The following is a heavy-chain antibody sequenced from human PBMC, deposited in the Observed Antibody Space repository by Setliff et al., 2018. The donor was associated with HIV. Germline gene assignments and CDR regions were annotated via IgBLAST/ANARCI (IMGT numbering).Heavy chain of an antibody. D-gene: IGHD6-6*01. V-gene: IGHV1-46*01. CDR2: INPRGGIT. Sequence: ASVKVSCKASGYTFTDYFIHWVRQALGQGFEWMGIINPRGGITTYSQNFQGRVTMTRDTSTSTIYMELSSLRSEDTAVYYCATDSARRNWFDPWGQGTLVTVSS. CDR3: ATDSARRNWFDP. J-gene: IGHJ5*02. CDR1: GYTFTDYF.